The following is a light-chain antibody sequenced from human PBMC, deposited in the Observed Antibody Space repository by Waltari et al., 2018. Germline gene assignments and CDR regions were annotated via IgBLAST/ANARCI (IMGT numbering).Light chain of an antibody. CDR3: SSYSSSSTLL. J-gene: IGLJ2*01. V-gene: IGLV2-14*03. CDR2: DVT. Sequence: QSALPQSASVSGCAGLSITSPATGTSRDVGGYYYVTRHQQHPGKPPTLFIYDVTERPSGVSNRVSGSKSGNTASLTISGLQAEDETDYYCSSYSSSSTLLFGGGTKLTVL. CDR1: SRDVGGYYY.